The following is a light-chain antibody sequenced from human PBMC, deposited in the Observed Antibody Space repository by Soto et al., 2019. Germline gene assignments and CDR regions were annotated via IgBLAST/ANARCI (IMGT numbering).Light chain of an antibody. CDR1: QSGFSTY. Sequence: EIVLTQSPGTLSVSPGERATLSCRASQSGFSTYLAWFQQKPGQAPRLLIFGASTRAAGVPDRFSGSGSATDFTLTISRLEPEDFAVYYSHQYGNSPWTIGQGTLVE. CDR3: HQYGNSPWT. J-gene: IGKJ1*01. CDR2: GAS. V-gene: IGKV3-20*01.